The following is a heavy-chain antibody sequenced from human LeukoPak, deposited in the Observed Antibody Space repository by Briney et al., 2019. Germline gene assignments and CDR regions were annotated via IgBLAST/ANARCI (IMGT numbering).Heavy chain of an antibody. Sequence: GESLKISCKASGYKFIGYWIGWVRQMPGKGLEWMGIMFPDDSDTRYSPSFQGQVTISADKSISTAYLEWSSLKASDTAMYYCARLRGSGWYGIDYWGQGTLVTVSS. D-gene: IGHD6-19*01. J-gene: IGHJ4*02. V-gene: IGHV5-51*01. CDR3: ARLRGSGWYGIDY. CDR1: GYKFIGYW. CDR2: MFPDDSDT.